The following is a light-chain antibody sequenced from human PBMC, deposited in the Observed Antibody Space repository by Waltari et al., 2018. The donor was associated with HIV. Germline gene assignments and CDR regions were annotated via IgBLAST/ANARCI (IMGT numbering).Light chain of an antibody. CDR3: TSYTSLTTVV. Sequence: QSVLTQPASVSGSPGQSITISCTGTNDDIGSYIYVSWYQQTPGKAPKLLMYDVSSRPSGVSDRFSGSKSGHTASLTISGIQTEDEAHYYCTSYTSLTTVVFGGGTKLTVL. CDR1: NDDIGSYIY. J-gene: IGLJ2*01. CDR2: DVS. V-gene: IGLV2-14*03.